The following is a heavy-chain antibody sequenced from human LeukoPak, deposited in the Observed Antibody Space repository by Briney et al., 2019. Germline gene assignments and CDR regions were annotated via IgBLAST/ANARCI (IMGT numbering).Heavy chain of an antibody. Sequence: ALVKVSCKASGYTFTGYYMHWVRQAPGQGLEWMGRINPNSGGTNYAQKFQGRVTMTRDTSISTAYMELSRLRSDDTAVYYCAREGDYDSSGYFNYWGQGTLVTVSS. J-gene: IGHJ4*02. CDR3: AREGDYDSSGYFNY. D-gene: IGHD3-22*01. CDR1: GYTFTGYY. CDR2: INPNSGGT. V-gene: IGHV1-2*06.